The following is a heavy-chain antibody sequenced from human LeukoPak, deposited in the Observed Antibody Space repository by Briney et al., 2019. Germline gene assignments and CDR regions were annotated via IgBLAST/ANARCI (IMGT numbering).Heavy chain of an antibody. J-gene: IGHJ4*02. V-gene: IGHV4-34*01. D-gene: IGHD6-6*01. CDR2: INHRGST. Sequence: SSETLSLTCTVSGGSISSYYWSWIRQPPGKGLEWIGEINHRGSTNYNPSLKSRVTISVDTSKNQFSLKLSSVTAADTAVYYCAGPGAARLDYWGQGTLVTVSS. CDR1: GGSISSYY. CDR3: AGPGAARLDY.